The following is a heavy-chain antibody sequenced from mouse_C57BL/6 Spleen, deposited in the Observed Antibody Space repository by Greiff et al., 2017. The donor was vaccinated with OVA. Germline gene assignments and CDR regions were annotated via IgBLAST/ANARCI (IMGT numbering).Heavy chain of an antibody. CDR2: IYPGDGAT. CDR3: ARLSGSSFSMDY. CDR1: GYAFSSSW. Sequence: QVQLQQSGPELVKPGASVKISCKASGYAFSSSWLNWVKQRPGKGLEWIGRIYPGDGATNYNGKFKGKATLTADKSSSTAYMQLSSLTSEDSAVYFCARLSGSSFSMDYWGQGTSVTVSS. J-gene: IGHJ4*01. D-gene: IGHD1-1*01. V-gene: IGHV1-82*01.